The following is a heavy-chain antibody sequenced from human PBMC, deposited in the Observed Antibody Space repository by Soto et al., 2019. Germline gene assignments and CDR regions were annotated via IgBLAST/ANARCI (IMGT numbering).Heavy chain of an antibody. CDR3: ASGLGVIDP. CDR1: GASVSSGSYY. V-gene: IGHV4-61*01. J-gene: IGHJ5*02. D-gene: IGHD2-8*01. Sequence: QVQLQESGPRLVKPSETLSLTCTVSGASVSSGSYYWTWIRQPPGKGLEWIGSVHYSVSSNFNPSLKSRLTISVDTSKKPFSLKLTSVTAADTAVYNCASGLGVIDPWGQGTLVTVSS. CDR2: VHYSVSS.